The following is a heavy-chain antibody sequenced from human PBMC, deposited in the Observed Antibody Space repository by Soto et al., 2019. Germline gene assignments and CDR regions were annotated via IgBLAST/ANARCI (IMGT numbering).Heavy chain of an antibody. CDR3: AREETGPQWLGIGGDYYYYGMDV. Sequence: ASVKVSCKASGYTFTGYYMHWVRQAPGQGLEWMGWINPNSGGTNYAQKFQGWVTMTRDTSISTAYMELSRLRSDDTAVYYCAREETGPQWLGIGGDYYYYGMDVWGQGTTVTVSS. V-gene: IGHV1-2*04. CDR1: GYTFTGYY. D-gene: IGHD6-19*01. CDR2: INPNSGGT. J-gene: IGHJ6*02.